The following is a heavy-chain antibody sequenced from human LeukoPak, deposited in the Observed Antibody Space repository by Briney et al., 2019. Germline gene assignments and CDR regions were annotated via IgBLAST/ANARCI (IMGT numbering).Heavy chain of an antibody. V-gene: IGHV4-34*01. CDR2: INHSGST. Sequence: SETLSLTCAVYGGSFSGYYWSWIRQPPGKGLEWIGEINHSGSTNYNPSLKSLVTISVDTSKNQFSLKPSSVTAAKTAVYYCARGVGEALGGSWYGGFDIWGQGTMVTVSS. J-gene: IGHJ3*02. CDR3: ARGVGEALGGSWYGGFDI. CDR1: GGSFSGYY. D-gene: IGHD6-13*01.